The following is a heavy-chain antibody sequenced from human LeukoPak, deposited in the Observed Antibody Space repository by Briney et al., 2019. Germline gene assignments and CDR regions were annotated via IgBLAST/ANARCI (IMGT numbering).Heavy chain of an antibody. J-gene: IGHJ6*03. D-gene: IGHD2-2*01. V-gene: IGHV3-23*01. Sequence: PGGSLRLSCAASGFTFSSYAMSWVRQAPGKGLEWVSAISGSGGSTYYADSVKGRFTISRDNSKNTLYLQMNSLRAEDTAVYYCAKVIQQYQLPQHYYMDVWGKGTTVTVSS. CDR1: GFTFSSYA. CDR3: AKVIQQYQLPQHYYMDV. CDR2: ISGSGGST.